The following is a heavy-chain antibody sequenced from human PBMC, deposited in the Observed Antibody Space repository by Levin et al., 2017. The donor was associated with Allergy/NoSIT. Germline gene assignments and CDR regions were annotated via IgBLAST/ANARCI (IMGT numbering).Heavy chain of an antibody. CDR2: IRSKAYGGTT. V-gene: IGHV3-49*05. CDR3: TRGGFSYGPSAASSDYYYYGMDV. Sequence: KSGGSLRLSCTTSEFTFGDYAMSWFRQAPGKGLEWVGFIRSKAYGGTTEYAASVKGRFTISRDDSKSIAYLQMNSLKTEDTAVYYCTRGGFSYGPSAASSDYYYYGMDVWGQGTTVTVSS. D-gene: IGHD5-18*01. CDR1: EFTFGDYA. J-gene: IGHJ6*02.